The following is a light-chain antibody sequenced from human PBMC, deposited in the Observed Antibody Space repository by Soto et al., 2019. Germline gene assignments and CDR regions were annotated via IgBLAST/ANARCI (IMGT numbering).Light chain of an antibody. CDR2: DAS. CDR3: QQRSNWPT. CDR1: QSVSSY. J-gene: IGKJ4*01. Sequence: EIVLTQSPATLSLSPGERDTLSCRASQSVSSYLAWYQQKPGQAPRLLIYDASNRATGIPARFSGSGSGTDFTLTISSLEPEDFAVYYCQQRSNWPTFGGGNKVDIK. V-gene: IGKV3-11*01.